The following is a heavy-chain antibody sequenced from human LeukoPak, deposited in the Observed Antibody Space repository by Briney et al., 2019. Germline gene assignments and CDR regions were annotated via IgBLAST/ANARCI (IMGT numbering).Heavy chain of an antibody. CDR2: IRYDGSNK. Sequence: GGSLRLSCAASGFTFSSYGMHWVRQAPGKGLEGVAFIRYDGSNKYYADSVKGRFTISRDNSKNTLYLQMNSVRAENTAVYYCANHGYCSSTSCHGHYYYYDMDVWGKGTTVTISS. J-gene: IGHJ6*03. V-gene: IGHV3-30*02. D-gene: IGHD2-2*03. CDR1: GFTFSSYG. CDR3: ANHGYCSSTSCHGHYYYYDMDV.